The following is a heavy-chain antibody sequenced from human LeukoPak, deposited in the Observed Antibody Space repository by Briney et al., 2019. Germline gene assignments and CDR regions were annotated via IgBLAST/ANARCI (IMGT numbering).Heavy chain of an antibody. D-gene: IGHD5-12*01. Sequence: GGSLRLSCAASGFTFSSYAMHWVRQTPDKGLEWVAVISYDGSNAYYADSVKGRFAISRDNSKNTLYMQMNSLRAEDTAVYYCARDVVATIRYYFDYWGQGALVTVSS. CDR3: ARDVVATIRYYFDY. V-gene: IGHV3-30*09. CDR1: GFTFSSYA. J-gene: IGHJ4*02. CDR2: ISYDGSNA.